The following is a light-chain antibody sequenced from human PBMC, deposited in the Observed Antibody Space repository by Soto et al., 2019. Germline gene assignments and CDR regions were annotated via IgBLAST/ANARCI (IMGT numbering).Light chain of an antibody. CDR1: QSISSY. J-gene: IGKJ4*01. CDR2: AAS. V-gene: IGKV1-39*01. Sequence: DIQMTQSPSSLSASVGDRVTITCRASQSISSYLNWYQQKPGKAPKLLIYAASSLQSGVPSRFSGSGSGTDFTLTISSLQPEDFVTYYCQQSYSTLSRTFGGGTKVEIK. CDR3: QQSYSTLSRT.